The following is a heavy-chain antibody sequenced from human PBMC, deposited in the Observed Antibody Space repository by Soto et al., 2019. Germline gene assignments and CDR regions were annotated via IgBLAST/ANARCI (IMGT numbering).Heavy chain of an antibody. CDR1: GGSISSSNW. J-gene: IGHJ5*02. CDR3: ARYQGYWSSTSCYTGNNRFDP. Sequence: SETLSLTCAVSGGSISSSNWWSWVRQPPGKGREWMGEIYHSGSSNYNPSLKSRVTIAVDKSKNQFSLKLSSVTAADTAVYYCARYQGYWSSTSCYTGNNRFDPWGQGTLVTVSS. V-gene: IGHV4-4*02. CDR2: IYHSGSS. D-gene: IGHD2-2*02.